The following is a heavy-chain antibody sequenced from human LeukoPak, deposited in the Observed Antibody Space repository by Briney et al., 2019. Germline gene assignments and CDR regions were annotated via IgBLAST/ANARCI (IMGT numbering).Heavy chain of an antibody. Sequence: GASVKVSCKTSGYTFTNYDLTWVRQATGQGPEWMGWMSPDGGKTAYAQKFQGRVTMTRDTSISTAYMELSSLRSEDTAVYYCARANGGKYYYYYGMDVWGQRTTVTVSS. CDR2: MSPDGGKT. V-gene: IGHV1-8*01. D-gene: IGHD4-23*01. CDR1: GYTFTNYD. CDR3: ARANGGKYYYYYGMDV. J-gene: IGHJ6*02.